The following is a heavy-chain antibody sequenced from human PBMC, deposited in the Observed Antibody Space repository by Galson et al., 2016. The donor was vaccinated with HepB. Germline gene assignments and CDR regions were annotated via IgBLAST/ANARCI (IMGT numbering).Heavy chain of an antibody. J-gene: IGHJ3*01. Sequence: SLRLSCADSEITFSAYGMRWIRQAPGKGLEWVAAISYDGTKKHYVDSVRGRFAISRDNSKQTVYLQMSSLRAEDTAVYYCAKGIVGDFDAFEVWGQGTMVIVSS. V-gene: IGHV3-30*18. CDR3: AKGIVGDFDAFEV. CDR2: ISYDGTKK. CDR1: EITFSAYG. D-gene: IGHD2-21*01.